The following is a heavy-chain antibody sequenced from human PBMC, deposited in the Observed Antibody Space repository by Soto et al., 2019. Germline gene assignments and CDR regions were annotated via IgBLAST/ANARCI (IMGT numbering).Heavy chain of an antibody. D-gene: IGHD6-13*01. J-gene: IGHJ5*02. Sequence: ASVKVSCKASGYTFTSYAMHWVRQAPGQRLEWMGWINAGNGNTKYSQKFQGRVTITRDTSASTAYMELSSLRSEDTAVYYCARAPTSSWKNWFDPWGQGTLVTV. CDR2: INAGNGNT. CDR3: ARAPTSSWKNWFDP. V-gene: IGHV1-3*01. CDR1: GYTFTSYA.